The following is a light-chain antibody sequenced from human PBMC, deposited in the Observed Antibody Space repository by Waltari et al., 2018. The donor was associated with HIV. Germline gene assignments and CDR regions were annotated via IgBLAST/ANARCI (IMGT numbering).Light chain of an antibody. Sequence: QSALTQPASVSGSPGQSITISCTGTTSAFGDYDHVSWYQQHPGTTPKLIIYEVNNRPAGVSNRFSGSKSGNTASLTISVLQAEDEADYYCGSYTSSTAWVFGGGT. J-gene: IGLJ3*02. V-gene: IGLV2-14*01. CDR1: TSAFGDYDH. CDR3: GSYTSSTAWV. CDR2: EVN.